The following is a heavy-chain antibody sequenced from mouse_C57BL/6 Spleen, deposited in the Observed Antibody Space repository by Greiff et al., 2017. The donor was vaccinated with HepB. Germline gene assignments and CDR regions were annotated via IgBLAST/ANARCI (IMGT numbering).Heavy chain of an antibody. CDR3: TNYGSSYEGYWYFDV. Sequence: EVQLQQSGAELVRPGASVKLSCTASGFNIKDDYMHWVKQRPEQGLEWIGWIDPENGDTEYASKFQGKATITADTSSNTAYLPLSSLTSEDTAGYYCTNYGSSYEGYWYFDVWGTGTTVTVSS. CDR1: GFNIKDDY. J-gene: IGHJ1*03. V-gene: IGHV14-4*01. D-gene: IGHD1-1*01. CDR2: IDPENGDT.